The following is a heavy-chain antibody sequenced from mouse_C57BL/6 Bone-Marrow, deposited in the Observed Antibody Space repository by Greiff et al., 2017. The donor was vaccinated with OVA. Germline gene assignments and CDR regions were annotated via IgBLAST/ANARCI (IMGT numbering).Heavy chain of an antibody. Sequence: EVKVVESGGDLVKPGGSLKLSCAASGFTFSSYGMSWVRQTPDKRLEWVATISSGGSYTYYPDSVKGRFTISRDNAKNTLYLQMSSLKSEDTAMYYCARQGDYAYWGQGTTLTVSS. D-gene: IGHD2-4*01. CDR3: ARQGDYAY. J-gene: IGHJ2*01. CDR1: GFTFSSYG. CDR2: ISSGGSYT. V-gene: IGHV5-6*01.